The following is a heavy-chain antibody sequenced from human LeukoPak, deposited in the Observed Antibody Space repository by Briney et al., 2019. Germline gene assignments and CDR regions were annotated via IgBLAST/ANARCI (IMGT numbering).Heavy chain of an antibody. CDR2: IYHSGST. CDR3: ARGNDDYGDYVFPTIDY. J-gene: IGHJ4*02. CDR1: GYSISSGYY. D-gene: IGHD4-17*01. Sequence: PSETLSLTCTVSGYSISSGYYWGWIRQPPGKGLEWIGSIYHSGSTYCNPSLKSRVTISVDTSKNQFSLNLSSVTAEDTAVYYCARGNDDYGDYVFPTIDYWGQGTLVTVSS. V-gene: IGHV4-38-2*02.